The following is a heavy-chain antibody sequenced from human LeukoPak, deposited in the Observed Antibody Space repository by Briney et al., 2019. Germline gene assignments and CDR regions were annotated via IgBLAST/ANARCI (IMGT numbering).Heavy chain of an antibody. CDR1: GLSFRNFW. Sequence: GGSLGLSCVASGLSFRNFWMSWVRQAPGKGLEWVANIREDGSDTYYADSVKGRFTISRDNAKNSLYLQMSSLRPEDTAVYYCATQAYALFDHWGQGTLVTVSS. J-gene: IGHJ4*02. CDR3: ATQAYALFDH. V-gene: IGHV3-7*03. D-gene: IGHD2-2*01. CDR2: IREDGSDT.